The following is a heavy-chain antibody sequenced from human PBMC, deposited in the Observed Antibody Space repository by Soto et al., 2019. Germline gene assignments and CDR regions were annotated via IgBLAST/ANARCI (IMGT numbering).Heavy chain of an antibody. CDR1: GYTLTELS. V-gene: IGHV1-24*01. CDR2: FDPEDGET. D-gene: IGHD3-9*01. Sequence: GASVKVSCKVSGYTLTELSMRWVRQAPGKGLEWMGGFDPEDGETIYAQKFQGRVTMNEDTSTDTAYMELSSLRSEDTAVYYCATALGDVLRYFDWPPDAFDIWGQGTMVTVSS. CDR3: ATALGDVLRYFDWPPDAFDI. J-gene: IGHJ3*02.